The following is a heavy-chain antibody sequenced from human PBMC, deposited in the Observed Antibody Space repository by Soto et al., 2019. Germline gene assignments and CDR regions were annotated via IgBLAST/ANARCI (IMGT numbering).Heavy chain of an antibody. CDR2: INPSGGST. CDR3: ARDPLIVVVPAAMGWFDP. J-gene: IGHJ5*02. Sequence: ASVKVSCKASGYTFTSYYMHWVRQAPGQGLEWMGIINPSGGSTSYAQKFQGRVTMTRDTSTSTVYMELSSLRSEDTAVYHCARDPLIVVVPAAMGWFDPWGQGTLVTVSS. D-gene: IGHD2-2*01. V-gene: IGHV1-46*03. CDR1: GYTFTSYY.